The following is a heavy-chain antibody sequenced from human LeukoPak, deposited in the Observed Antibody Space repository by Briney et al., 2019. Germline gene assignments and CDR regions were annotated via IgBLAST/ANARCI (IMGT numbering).Heavy chain of an antibody. Sequence: GGSLXLSCVASGFTFSSYWMHWVRQAPGKGLVLVSRINSDGSTTTYADSVRGRFTISRDNAKHTLYLQMNSLRAEDTAVYYCERGGFDTIGFDYWGQGTLVTVSS. D-gene: IGHD3-10*01. J-gene: IGHJ4*02. CDR1: GFTFSSYW. V-gene: IGHV3-74*01. CDR2: INSDGSTT. CDR3: ERGGFDTIGFDY.